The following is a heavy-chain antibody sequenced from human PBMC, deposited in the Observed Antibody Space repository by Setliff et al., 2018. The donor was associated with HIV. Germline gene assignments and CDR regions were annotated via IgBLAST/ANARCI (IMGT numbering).Heavy chain of an antibody. D-gene: IGHD6-25*01. CDR1: GNSFNGDF. Sequence: ASVKVSCKAPGNSFNGDFLNWVRQAPGQGLEWMGNIKLSSGVTKFAQKFLGRVTITRDTSTNTAFMELRRLNSDDTATYFCVTSPGSFTSVDETEAGDYWGQGTLVTVSS. J-gene: IGHJ4*02. CDR2: IKLSSGVT. V-gene: IGHV1-2*02. CDR3: VTSPGSFTSVDETEAGDY.